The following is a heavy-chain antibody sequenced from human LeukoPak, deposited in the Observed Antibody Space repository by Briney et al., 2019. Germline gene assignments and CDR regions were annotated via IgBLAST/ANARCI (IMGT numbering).Heavy chain of an antibody. CDR2: FKCNSGGT. V-gene: IGHV1-2*02. Sequence: GASVKVSCKTSGYSFTSYFIHWVRQAPGQGLEWMGWFKCNSGGTDYAEKFQGRVTMTRDKSINTVYMELSSLRSDDTAIYYCARVPSWTYFDYWGQGTLVTVSS. CDR3: ARVPSWTYFDY. D-gene: IGHD1-1*01. J-gene: IGHJ4*02. CDR1: GYSFTSYF.